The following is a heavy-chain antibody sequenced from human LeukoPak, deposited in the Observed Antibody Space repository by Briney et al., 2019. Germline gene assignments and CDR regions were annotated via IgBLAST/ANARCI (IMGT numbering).Heavy chain of an antibody. CDR3: AREGRYFDWLLNVFDI. D-gene: IGHD3-9*01. CDR1: GFTVSSNY. Sequence: PGGSLRLSCAASGFTVSSNYMSWVRQAPGKGLEWVSVIYSGGSTYYADSVKGRFTISRDNSKNTLYLQMNSLRAEDTAVYYCAREGRYFDWLLNVFDIWGKGTMVTVFS. J-gene: IGHJ3*02. CDR2: IYSGGST. V-gene: IGHV3-66*01.